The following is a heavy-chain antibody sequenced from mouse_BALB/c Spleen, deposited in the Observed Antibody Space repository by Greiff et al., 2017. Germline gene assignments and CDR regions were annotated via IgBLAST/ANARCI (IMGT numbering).Heavy chain of an antibody. CDR3: ARDHLYAMDY. V-gene: IGHV5-9-4*01. Sequence: EVKVVESGGGLVKPGGSLKLSCAASGLTFSSYAMSWVRQSPEKRLEWVAEISSGGSYTYYPDTVTGRFTISRDNAKNTLYLEMSSLRSEDTAMYYCARDHLYAMDYWGQGTSVTVSS. CDR2: ISSGGSYT. CDR1: GLTFSSYA. J-gene: IGHJ4*01.